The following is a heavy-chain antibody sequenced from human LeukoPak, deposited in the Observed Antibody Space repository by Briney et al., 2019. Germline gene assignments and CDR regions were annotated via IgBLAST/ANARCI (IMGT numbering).Heavy chain of an antibody. CDR1: GFTFSNYG. D-gene: IGHD3-22*01. CDR3: AKDGTSFISYYYDSSGFYDC. Sequence: GGSLGLSCAASGFTFSNYGMHWVRQAPGKGLEWVAAVSYDGTYKYYADSMKGRFTVSRDNSKNTLYLQVNTLRAEDTAVYYCAKDGTSFISYYYDSSGFYDCWGQGTLVTVSS. CDR2: VSYDGTYK. J-gene: IGHJ4*02. V-gene: IGHV3-30*18.